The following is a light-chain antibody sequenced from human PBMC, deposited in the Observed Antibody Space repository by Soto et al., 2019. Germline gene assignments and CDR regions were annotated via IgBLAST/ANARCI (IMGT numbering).Light chain of an antibody. V-gene: IGLV2-18*02. CDR2: EVT. Sequence: XSVLTQPPSVSGSPGQSVAISCIGDSSDVGSYNRVSWYQQSPGTAPKLIIYEVTTRPSGVPDRFSGSKSGNTASLTISGLQAEDEADYYCNSYTISGTYVFGTGNKVTVL. CDR3: NSYTISGTYV. J-gene: IGLJ1*01. CDR1: SSDVGSYNR.